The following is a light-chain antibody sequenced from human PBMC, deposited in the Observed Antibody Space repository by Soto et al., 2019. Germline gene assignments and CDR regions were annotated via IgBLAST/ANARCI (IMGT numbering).Light chain of an antibody. Sequence: IQLTQSPSNMGASVCVTINSTRRASQSVSNWLAWYQQKPGKAPKVLIYEVSSLDRGVPSRFSGSGSGTELILTISSLQPDDFATYYCQQYYSYSWTFGQGTKVDIK. J-gene: IGKJ1*01. CDR2: EVS. CDR3: QQYYSYSWT. CDR1: QSVSNW. V-gene: IGKV1-5*01.